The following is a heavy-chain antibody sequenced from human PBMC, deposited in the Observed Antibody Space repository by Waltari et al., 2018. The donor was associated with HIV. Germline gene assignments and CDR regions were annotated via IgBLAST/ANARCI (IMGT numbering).Heavy chain of an antibody. V-gene: IGHV4-39*07. D-gene: IGHD5-12*01. Sequence: QLQLQESGPGLVKPSETLSLTCTVSGGSISSSSYYWGWIRQPPGKGLEWIGSFYYSGSTYYNPTLKSRVTISVDTSKNQFSLKLSSVTAADTAVYYCARDEYSGYGYWGQGTLVTVSS. CDR2: FYYSGST. J-gene: IGHJ4*02. CDR1: GGSISSSSYY. CDR3: ARDEYSGYGY.